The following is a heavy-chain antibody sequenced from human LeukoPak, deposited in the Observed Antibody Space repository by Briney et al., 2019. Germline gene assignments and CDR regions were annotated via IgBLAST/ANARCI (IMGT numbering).Heavy chain of an antibody. J-gene: IGHJ3*02. V-gene: IGHV1-3*01. CDR2: IHADSGNT. Sequence: ASVKVSCKTSGYTFTTCAVHWVRQAPGQRLEWMGWIHADSGNTNYSQKLQGRVAIARDTSASTIYMELTSLRIEDTDVYFCTIGLAGDWDALDIWGLGTMVTVSS. CDR3: TIGLAGDWDALDI. D-gene: IGHD6-19*01. CDR1: GYTFTTCA.